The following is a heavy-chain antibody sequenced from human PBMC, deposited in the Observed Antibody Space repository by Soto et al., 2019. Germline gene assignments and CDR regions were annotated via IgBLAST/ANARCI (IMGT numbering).Heavy chain of an antibody. CDR3: ARAGQYYDSSGYAN. D-gene: IGHD3-22*01. CDR2: ISAYNGNT. V-gene: IGHV1-18*01. J-gene: IGHJ4*02. Sequence: ASVKVSCKASGYSFGTSGISWVRQAPGQGLEWMGWISAYNGNTNYDQKLQDRATMTTDTSTNTAYLELRSLRSDDTAVYYCARAGQYYDSSGYANWGRGTLVTVSS. CDR1: GYSFGTSG.